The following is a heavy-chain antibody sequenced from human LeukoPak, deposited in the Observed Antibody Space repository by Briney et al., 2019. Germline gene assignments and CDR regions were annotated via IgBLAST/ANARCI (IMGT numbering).Heavy chain of an antibody. CDR1: GYTFTSYG. D-gene: IGHD2-15*01. Sequence: GASVNVSCKASGYTFTSYGISWVRQAPGQGLEWMGWISAYNGNTNYAQKLQGRVTMTTDTSTSTAYMELRSLRSDDTAVYYCARRALGYCSGGSCYSNWFDPWGQGTLVTVSS. J-gene: IGHJ5*02. CDR2: ISAYNGNT. CDR3: ARRALGYCSGGSCYSNWFDP. V-gene: IGHV1-18*01.